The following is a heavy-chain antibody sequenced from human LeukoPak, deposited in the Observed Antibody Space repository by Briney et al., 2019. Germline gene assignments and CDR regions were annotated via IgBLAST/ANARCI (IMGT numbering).Heavy chain of an antibody. V-gene: IGHV3-30*04. CDR2: ISHDGSSK. Sequence: PGGSLRLSCAASGFTFSTYAMHWVRQAPGKGLEWVAVISHDGSSKYYADSVKGRFTISRDNSKNTLYLQMNSLRSEDTAVYYCARGNGALGPVPPAMPPYYHYPMDVWGQGTTVTVSS. CDR3: ARGNGALGPVPPAMPPYYHYPMDV. J-gene: IGHJ6*02. D-gene: IGHD2-2*01. CDR1: GFTFSTYA.